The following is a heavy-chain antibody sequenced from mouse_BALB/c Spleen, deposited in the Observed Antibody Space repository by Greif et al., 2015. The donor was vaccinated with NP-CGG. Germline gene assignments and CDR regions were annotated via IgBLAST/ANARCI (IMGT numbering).Heavy chain of an antibody. CDR1: GFTFTDYY. V-gene: IGHV7-3*02. CDR2: IRNKANGYTT. D-gene: IGHD2-3*01. CDR3: ARDAYDPFAY. J-gene: IGHJ3*01. Sequence: EVMLVESGGGLVQPGGSLRLSCATSGFTFTDYYMSWVRQPPGKALEWLGFIRNKANGYTTEYSASVKGRFTISRDNSQSILYLQMNTLRAEDSATDYCARDAYDPFAYWGQGTLVTVSA.